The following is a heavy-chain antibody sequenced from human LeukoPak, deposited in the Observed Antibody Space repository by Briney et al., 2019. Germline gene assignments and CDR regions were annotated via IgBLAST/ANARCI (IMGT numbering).Heavy chain of an antibody. D-gene: IGHD5-24*01. J-gene: IGHJ4*02. CDR3: ARIATYSSSDSYFDY. V-gene: IGHV4-4*02. CDR1: GGSISSSNW. Sequence: SETLSLTSAVSGGSISSSNWWSWVRQPPGKGLEWIGEIYHSGSTNYNPSLKSRVTISVDKSKNQFSLKLSSVTAADTAVYYCARIATYSSSDSYFDYWGQGTLVTVSS. CDR2: IYHSGST.